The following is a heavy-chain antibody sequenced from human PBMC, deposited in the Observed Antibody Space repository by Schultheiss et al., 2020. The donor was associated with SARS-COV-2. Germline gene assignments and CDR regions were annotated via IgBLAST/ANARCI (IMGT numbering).Heavy chain of an antibody. V-gene: IGHV3-48*04. CDR3: ARDNTYFGPMDV. Sequence: GGSLRLSCAASGFTFSSYSMNWVRQAPGKGLEWVSYISSSSSTIYYADFVKGRFTISRDNAKDSLYLQLNSLRAEDTAVYYCARDNTYFGPMDVWGQGTTVTVSS. CDR1: GFTFSSYS. CDR2: ISSSSSTI. J-gene: IGHJ6*02. D-gene: IGHD2/OR15-2a*01.